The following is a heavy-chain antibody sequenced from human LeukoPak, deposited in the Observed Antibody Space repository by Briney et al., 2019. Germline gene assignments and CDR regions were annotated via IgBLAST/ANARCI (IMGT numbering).Heavy chain of an antibody. CDR2: ISYDGRDK. V-gene: IGHV3-30*18. CDR1: GFTFSSYG. CDR3: AKDQAYYDFWSGHISPFDY. Sequence: GGSLRLSCAASGFTFSSYGMHWVRQAPGKGLEWVAVISYDGRDKYYADSVKGRFTISRDNSKNTLYLQMNSLRAEDTAVYYCAKDQAYYDFWSGHISPFDYWGQGTLVTVSS. J-gene: IGHJ4*02. D-gene: IGHD3-3*01.